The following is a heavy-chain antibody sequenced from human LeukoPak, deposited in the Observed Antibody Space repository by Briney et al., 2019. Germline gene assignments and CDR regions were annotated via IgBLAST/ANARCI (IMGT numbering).Heavy chain of an antibody. D-gene: IGHD1-26*01. CDR1: GGPLSSHQ. V-gene: IGHV4-59*11. CDR3: ARDGARQYSGSREYFQH. J-gene: IGHJ1*01. Sequence: SETPSPTCPVPGGPLSSHQWSWVRQPPGKGLGWIGDIYYSGSTNYNPSLKSRVTISVDTSKNQFSLKLSSVTAADTAVYYCARDGARQYSGSREYFQHWGQGTLVTVSS. CDR2: IYYSGST.